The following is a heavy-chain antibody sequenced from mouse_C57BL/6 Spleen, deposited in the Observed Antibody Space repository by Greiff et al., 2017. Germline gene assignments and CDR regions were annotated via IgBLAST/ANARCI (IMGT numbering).Heavy chain of an antibody. D-gene: IGHD1-1*01. V-gene: IGHV5-6*01. CDR2: ISSGGTYT. CDR1: GFTFSSYG. Sequence: EVKLVESGGDLVKPGGSLKLSCAASGFTFSSYGMSWVRQTQDKRLEWVATISSGGTYTYYPDSVKGRFTISRDNAKNTLYLQMSSLRSEDTAMYYYASHYYSSSYWYFDVWGTGTTVTVSS. CDR3: ASHYYSSSYWYFDV. J-gene: IGHJ1*03.